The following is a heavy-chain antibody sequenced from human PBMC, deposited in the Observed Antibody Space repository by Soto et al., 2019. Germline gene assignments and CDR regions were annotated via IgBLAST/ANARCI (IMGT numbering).Heavy chain of an antibody. CDR1: GYTFTSYA. V-gene: IGHV1-3*01. CDR3: ARNYYDSSGYYLEFDY. D-gene: IGHD3-22*01. CDR2: INAGNGNT. J-gene: IGHJ4*02. Sequence: ASVKVSCKASGYTFTSYAMHWVRQAPGQRLEWMGWINAGNGNTKYSQKFQGRVTITRDTSASTAYMELSSLRSEDTAVYYCARNYYDSSGYYLEFDYWGQGTLVTVSS.